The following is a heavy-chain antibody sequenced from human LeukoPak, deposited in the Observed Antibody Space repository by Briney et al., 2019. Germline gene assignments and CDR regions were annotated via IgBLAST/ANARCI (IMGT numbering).Heavy chain of an antibody. V-gene: IGHV3-33*06. J-gene: IGHJ4*02. CDR3: AKGAYDYIEIAYFDY. CDR2: IWYDGSNK. D-gene: IGHD5-12*01. CDR1: GFTFRSYG. Sequence: PGGSLRLSCAASGFTFRSYGMHWVRQAPGKGLEWVAVIWYDGSNKYYADSVKGRFTISRDNSKNTLFLQMNSLRAEDTAIYYCAKGAYDYIEIAYFDYWGQGALVTVSS.